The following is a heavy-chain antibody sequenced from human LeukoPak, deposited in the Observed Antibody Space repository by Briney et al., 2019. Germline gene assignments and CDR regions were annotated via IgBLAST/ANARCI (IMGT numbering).Heavy chain of an antibody. CDR1: GFTVSSNY. D-gene: IGHD5-12*01. Sequence: GGSLRLSCAASGFTVSSNYMSWVRQAPGKGLEWVSVIYSGGSTYYADSVKGRFTISRDNAKNSLYLQMNSLRAEDTAVYYCARDANYEYYYFDYWGQGTLVTVSS. V-gene: IGHV3-53*01. J-gene: IGHJ4*02. CDR3: ARDANYEYYYFDY. CDR2: IYSGGST.